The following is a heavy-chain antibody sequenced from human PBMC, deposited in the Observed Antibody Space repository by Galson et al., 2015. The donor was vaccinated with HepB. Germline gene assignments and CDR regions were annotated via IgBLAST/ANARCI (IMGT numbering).Heavy chain of an antibody. V-gene: IGHV4-39*07. J-gene: IGHJ4*02. D-gene: IGHD6-13*01. CDR2: IYYSGST. Sequence: LSLTCTVSGGSISSSSYYWGWIRQPPGKGLEWIGSIYYSGSTYYNPSLKSRVTISVDTSKNQFSLKLSSVTAADTAVYYCARARGQQLVSPDFDYWGQGTLVTVSS. CDR1: GGSISSSSYY. CDR3: ARARGQQLVSPDFDY.